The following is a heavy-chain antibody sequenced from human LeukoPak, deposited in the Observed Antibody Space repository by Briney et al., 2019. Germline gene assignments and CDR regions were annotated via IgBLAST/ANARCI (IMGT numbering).Heavy chain of an antibody. Sequence: GGSLRLSCASSGFTVSRNYMSWVRQAPGKGLEWVSVIYSGGSTYYADSVKGRFTISRDNSKNTLYLQINSLRAEDTAMYYCATSRRDSSPTPYYFDYWGQGTLVTVSS. D-gene: IGHD6-13*01. V-gene: IGHV3-53*01. CDR2: IYSGGST. CDR1: GFTVSRNY. J-gene: IGHJ4*02. CDR3: ATSRRDSSPTPYYFDY.